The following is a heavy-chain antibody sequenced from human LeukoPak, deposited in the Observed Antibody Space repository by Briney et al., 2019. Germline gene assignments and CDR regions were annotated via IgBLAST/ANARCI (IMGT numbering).Heavy chain of an antibody. CDR1: GGSITNSSYY. CDR3: ARAIGVTLDY. J-gene: IGHJ4*02. D-gene: IGHD2-21*02. CDR2: IYYSGST. Sequence: SETLSLTCTVSGGSITNSSYYWTWIRQPPGKGLEWIGNIYYSGSTNYNPSLKSRVTISVDTSENQFSLKLSSVTAADTAVYYCARAIGVTLDYWGQGTLVTVSS. V-gene: IGHV4-39*07.